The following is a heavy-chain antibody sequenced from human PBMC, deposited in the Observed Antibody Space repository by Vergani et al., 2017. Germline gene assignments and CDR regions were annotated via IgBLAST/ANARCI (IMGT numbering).Heavy chain of an antibody. CDR3: ARVNTETNGHLYYYYYMEV. Sequence: QVQLQQWGGGLLKPSETLCLTCVVNGGSFTSYHWTWIRQSPGEGLEWVGDIDHTGRADYNPSLKSRLTMSVDKTRNQFSLTLISVTATDTAIYFCARVNTETNGHLYYYYYMEVLVRGTAVTVS. D-gene: IGHD4-11*01. CDR1: GGSFTSYH. CDR2: IDHTGRA. J-gene: IGHJ6*03. V-gene: IGHV4-34*01.